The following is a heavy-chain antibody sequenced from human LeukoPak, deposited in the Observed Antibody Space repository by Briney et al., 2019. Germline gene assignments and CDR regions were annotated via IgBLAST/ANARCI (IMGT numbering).Heavy chain of an antibody. V-gene: IGHV5-10-1*01. D-gene: IGHD2-21*01. Sequence: PGESLRISGKGSGYIFTNYWISWVRQMTGKGLEWMGRLDPSDSYTNYSPSFQGHVTISADKSITTAYLQWTSLQASDSAIYYCAKHVAGSTYYFDYWGQGTLVTVSS. J-gene: IGHJ4*02. CDR1: GYIFTNYW. CDR3: AKHVAGSTYYFDY. CDR2: LDPSDSYT.